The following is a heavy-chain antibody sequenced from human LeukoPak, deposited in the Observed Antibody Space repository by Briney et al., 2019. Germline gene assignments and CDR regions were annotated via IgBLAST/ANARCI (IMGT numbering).Heavy chain of an antibody. CDR3: AKRDYYYYYMDV. V-gene: IGHV4-38-2*02. CDR1: GYSISSGYY. Sequence: SETLSLTCTVSGYSISSGYYWGWIRQPPGKGLEWIGSIYHSGSTYYNPSPKSRVTISVDTSKNQFSLKLSSVTAADTAVYYCAKRDYYYYYMDVWGKGTTVTVSS. CDR2: IYHSGST. J-gene: IGHJ6*03.